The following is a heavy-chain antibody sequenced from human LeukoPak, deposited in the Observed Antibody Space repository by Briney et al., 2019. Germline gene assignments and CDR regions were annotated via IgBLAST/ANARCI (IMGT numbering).Heavy chain of an antibody. V-gene: IGHV1-2*02. Sequence: ASVKVSCKASGYTFTGYYMHWVRQAPGQGLEWMGWINPNSGGTNYAQKFQGRVTITTDESTSTAYMELSSLRSEDTAVYYCARLNDYFDYWGQGTLVTVSS. CDR3: ARLNDYFDY. CDR2: INPNSGGT. CDR1: GYTFTGYY. J-gene: IGHJ4*02.